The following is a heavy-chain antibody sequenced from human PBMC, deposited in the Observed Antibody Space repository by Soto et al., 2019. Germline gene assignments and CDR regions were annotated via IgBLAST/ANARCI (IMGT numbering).Heavy chain of an antibody. CDR1: GFTFSSYG. V-gene: IGHV3-33*01. CDR2: IWYDGSNK. J-gene: IGHJ4*02. CDR3: ARDTPVVGYDILTGPLGY. D-gene: IGHD3-9*01. Sequence: QVQLVESGGGVVQPGRSLRLSCAASGFTFSSYGMHWVRQAPGKGLEWVAVIWYDGSNKYYADSVKGRFTISRDNSKNPLCLQMNSPRAEDRAVYYCARDTPVVGYDILTGPLGYWGQGTLVTVSS.